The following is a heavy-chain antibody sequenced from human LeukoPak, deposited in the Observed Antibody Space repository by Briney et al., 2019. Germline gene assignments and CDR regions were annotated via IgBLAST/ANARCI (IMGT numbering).Heavy chain of an antibody. Sequence: SETLSLTCTVSGDSITSSNYYWTWIRQPAGKGLEWIGRIYTTGRPSYSPSLKSRVTISVDTFTNQFSLKLTSVSAADTAVYYCARDRGITTARGVPSWFDPWGQGTLVTVSS. CDR3: ARDRGITTARGVPSWFDP. CDR1: GDSITSSNYY. V-gene: IGHV4-61*02. CDR2: IYTTGRP. J-gene: IGHJ5*02. D-gene: IGHD3-10*01.